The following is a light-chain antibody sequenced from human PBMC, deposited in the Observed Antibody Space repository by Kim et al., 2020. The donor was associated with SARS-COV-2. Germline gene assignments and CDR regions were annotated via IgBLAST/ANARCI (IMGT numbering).Light chain of an antibody. J-gene: IGKJ1*01. CDR3: QQSDSSFRT. Sequence: EIVLTQFPGTLSLSPGERATLSCRASQSVDSLFLAWYQQRPGQAPRLLIYGASDRATGIPDRFRGSGSGTDFTLTITSLELEDFAVYYCQQSDSSFRTFGQGTKVDIK. CDR1: QSVDSLF. CDR2: GAS. V-gene: IGKV3-20*01.